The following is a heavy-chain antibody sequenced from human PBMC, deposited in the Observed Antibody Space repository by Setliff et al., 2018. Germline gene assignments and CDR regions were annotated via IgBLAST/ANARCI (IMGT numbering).Heavy chain of an antibody. CDR3: TRGPDGYTYQGAFDI. J-gene: IGHJ3*02. Sequence: SETLSLTCAVSGYSISSGYYWGWIRQPPGKGLEWIGEINHSGSTNYNPSLKSRVTISVDTSKNQFSLKLSSVTAADTAVYYCTRGPDGYTYQGAFDIWGQGTMVTVSS. V-gene: IGHV4-38-2*01. D-gene: IGHD5-12*01. CDR1: GYSISSGYY. CDR2: INHSGST.